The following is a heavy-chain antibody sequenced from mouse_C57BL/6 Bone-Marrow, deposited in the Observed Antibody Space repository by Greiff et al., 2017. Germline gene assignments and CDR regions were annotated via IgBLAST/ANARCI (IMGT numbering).Heavy chain of an antibody. CDR3: GRRDPVGGYFDV. CDR2: IRSKSNNYAT. J-gene: IGHJ1*03. Sequence: EVKLLESGGGLVQPKGSLKLSCAASGFSFNTYAMNWVRQAPGKGLEWVARIRSKSNNYATYYADSVKDRFTISRDDSESMLYLQMNNLKPDDTAMDYCGRRDPVGGYFDVWGTGTTVTVSS. V-gene: IGHV10-1*01. CDR1: GFSFNTYA. D-gene: IGHD3-3*01.